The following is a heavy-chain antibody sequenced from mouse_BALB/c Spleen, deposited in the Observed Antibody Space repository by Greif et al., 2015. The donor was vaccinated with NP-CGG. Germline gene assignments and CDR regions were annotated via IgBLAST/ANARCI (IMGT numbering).Heavy chain of an antibody. CDR1: GYTFTSYY. Sequence: VQLQQSGAELVKPGASVKLSCKASGYTFTSYYMYWVKQRPGQGLEWIGEINPSNGGTNFNEKFKSKATLTVDKSSSTAYMQLSSLTSEDSAVYYCTRSLTGTGDAMDYWGQGTSVTVSS. J-gene: IGHJ4*01. CDR2: INPSNGGT. CDR3: TRSLTGTGDAMDY. D-gene: IGHD4-1*01. V-gene: IGHV1S81*02.